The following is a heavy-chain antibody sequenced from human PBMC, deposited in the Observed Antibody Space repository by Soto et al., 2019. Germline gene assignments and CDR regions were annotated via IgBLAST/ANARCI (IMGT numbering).Heavy chain of an antibody. CDR3: ARDGSRSPYDYSNYVWFDP. J-gene: IGHJ5*02. D-gene: IGHD4-4*01. V-gene: IGHV1-69*13. CDR1: GGTFSSYA. Sequence: GASVKVSCKASGGTFSSYAISWVRQAPGQGLEWMGGIIPIFGTANYAQKFQGRVTITADESTSTAYMELSSLRSEDTAVYYCARDGSRSPYDYSNYVWFDPWGQGTLVTVS. CDR2: IIPIFGTA.